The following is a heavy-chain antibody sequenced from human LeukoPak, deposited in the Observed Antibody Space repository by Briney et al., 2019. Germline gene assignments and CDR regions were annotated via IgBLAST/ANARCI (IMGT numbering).Heavy chain of an antibody. CDR2: IYYSGST. V-gene: IGHV4-39*01. D-gene: IGHD5-12*01. J-gene: IGHJ4*02. CDR1: GGSISSSSYY. CDR3: ARSIVATMSLDY. Sequence: SETLSLTCTVSGGSISSSSYYWGWIRQPPGKGLEWIGSIYYSGSTYYNPSLKSRVTISVDTSKNQFSLKLSSVTAADTAVYYCARSIVATMSLDYWGQGTLVTVSS.